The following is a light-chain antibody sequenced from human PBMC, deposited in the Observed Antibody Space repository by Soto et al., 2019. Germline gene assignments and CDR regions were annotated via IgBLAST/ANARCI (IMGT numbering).Light chain of an antibody. Sequence: SYELTQPVSVSVAPGQTARITCGGENIGDKNVHWYQQMPGQAPVLVIYRDSNRPSGIPARFSGSNSGNTATLTIDPAQAGDEADYYCHVWDSRAAFFGGGTKLTVL. J-gene: IGLJ2*01. CDR2: RDS. CDR3: HVWDSRAAF. CDR1: NIGDKN. V-gene: IGLV3-9*01.